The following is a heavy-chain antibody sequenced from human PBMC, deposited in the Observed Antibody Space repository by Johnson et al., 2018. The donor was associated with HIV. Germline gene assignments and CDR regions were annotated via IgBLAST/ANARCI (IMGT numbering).Heavy chain of an antibody. CDR1: GFTVSSNY. Sequence: VQLVESGGGLVQPGGSLRLSCAASGFTVSSNYMSWVRQAPGKGLEWVSVIYSGGSTYYADSVKGRFPISRDNSKNTLYLQMNSLRAEDTAGYYCARGGGRGIFVHRDAFDVWGQGTLVTVSS. CDR2: IYSGGST. J-gene: IGHJ3*01. D-gene: IGHD3-3*02. CDR3: ARGGGRGIFVHRDAFDV. V-gene: IGHV3-66*01.